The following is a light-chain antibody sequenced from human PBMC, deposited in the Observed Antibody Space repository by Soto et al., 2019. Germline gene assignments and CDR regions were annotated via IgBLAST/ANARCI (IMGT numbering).Light chain of an antibody. V-gene: IGLV1-44*01. CDR2: SDN. CDR3: AAWDVSLVV. CDR1: SSNIGTNT. Sequence: QSVLTQPPSASGTPGQRVTIFCSGSSSNIGTNTVICYQQLPGAAPKLLIYSDNQRPSGVPDRSSGSKSGTSASLAISGLQSEEDADYYCAAWDVSLVVFGGGTKLTVL. J-gene: IGLJ2*01.